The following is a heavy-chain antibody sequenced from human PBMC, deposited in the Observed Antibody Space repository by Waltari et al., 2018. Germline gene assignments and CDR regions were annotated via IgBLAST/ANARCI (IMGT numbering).Heavy chain of an antibody. Sequence: EVQLLQSGTELKKPGSTVKISCQVSGYRFTDYYIHWVQQAPGKGHQWMGLCDPKDGETIYAEWFQGRVTITADPSTETAFMELSILTSDDTAVYYCVTALGDRSSASRPFDVWGLGTLITVSS. D-gene: IGHD3-10*01. CDR3: VTALGDRSSASRPFDV. CDR2: CDPKDGET. CDR1: GYRFTDYY. J-gene: IGHJ3*01. V-gene: IGHV1-69-2*01.